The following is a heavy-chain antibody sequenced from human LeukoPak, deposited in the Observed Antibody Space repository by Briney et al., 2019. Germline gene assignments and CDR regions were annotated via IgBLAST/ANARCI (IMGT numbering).Heavy chain of an antibody. CDR3: ARGMYYYDSSGYRTQGAFDI. J-gene: IGHJ3*02. CDR1: GGSISSYY. D-gene: IGHD3-22*01. Sequence: PSEPLSLTCTVSGGSISSYYRSGIRQPPRKELEGMGYMYYSGSTNYNPSLKSRVTISVDTSKNQFSLKLSSVTAADTAVYYCARGMYYYDSSGYRTQGAFDIWGQGTMVTVSS. CDR2: MYYSGST. V-gene: IGHV4-59*01.